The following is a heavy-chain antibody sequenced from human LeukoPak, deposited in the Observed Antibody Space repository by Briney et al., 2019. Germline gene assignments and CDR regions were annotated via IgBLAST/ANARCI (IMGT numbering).Heavy chain of an antibody. V-gene: IGHV4-34*01. CDR1: GGSFSGYY. CDR2: INHSGST. J-gene: IGHJ6*02. CDR3: ASGGCSSTSCRRVRYYYYGMDV. D-gene: IGHD2-2*01. Sequence: PSETLSLTCAVYGGSFSGYYWSWIRQPPGKGLEWIGEINHSGSTNYNPSLKSRVTISVDTSKNQFSLKLSSVTAADTAVYYCASGGCSSTSCRRVRYYYYGMDVWGQGTTVTVSS.